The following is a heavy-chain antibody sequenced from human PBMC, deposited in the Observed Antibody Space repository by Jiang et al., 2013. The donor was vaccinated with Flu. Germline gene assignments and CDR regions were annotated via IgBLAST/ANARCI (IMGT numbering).Heavy chain of an antibody. CDR1: GFTFSSYA. V-gene: IGHV3-23*01. CDR3: AKDKGTVTTYNYYYGMDV. J-gene: IGHJ6*02. Sequence: SGGGLVQPGGSLRLSCAASGFTFSSYAVSWVRQAPGKGLEWVSEISGSGGSTYYADSVKGRFTISRDNSKDTLYLQMNSLRAEDTAVYYCAKDKGTVTTYNYYYGMDVWGQGTTVTVSS. CDR2: ISGSGGST. D-gene: IGHD4-17*01.